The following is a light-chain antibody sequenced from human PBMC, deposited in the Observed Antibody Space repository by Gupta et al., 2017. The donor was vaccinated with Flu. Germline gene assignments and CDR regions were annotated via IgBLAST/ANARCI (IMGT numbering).Light chain of an antibody. J-gene: IGLJ3*02. CDR1: RRDVGGYNY. Sequence: QSALTQPPSPAGSLGQSVTISCSGGRRDVGGYNYVSWYLQHPGRAPRLLIYEVNQRPSGVPDRFSGSKSGNTASLTVSGLQAEDEGQYYCSSYAGNNNVVFGGGTNLTVL. V-gene: IGLV2-8*01. CDR2: EVN. CDR3: SSYAGNNNVV.